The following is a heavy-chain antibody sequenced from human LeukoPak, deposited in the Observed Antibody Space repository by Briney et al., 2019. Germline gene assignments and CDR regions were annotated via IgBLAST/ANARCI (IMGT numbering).Heavy chain of an antibody. CDR2: INHSGST. J-gene: IGHJ5*02. Sequence: SETLSLTCAVYGGSFSGYYWSWIRQPPGKGLEWIGEINHSGSTNYNPSLKSRVTISVDTSKNQFSLKLSSVTAADTAVYYCARELSRTAGFDPWGQGTLVTVSS. CDR1: GGSFSGYY. CDR3: ARELSRTAGFDP. V-gene: IGHV4-34*01. D-gene: IGHD1-14*01.